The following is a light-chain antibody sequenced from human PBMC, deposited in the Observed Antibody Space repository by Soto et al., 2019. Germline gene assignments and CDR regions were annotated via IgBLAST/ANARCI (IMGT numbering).Light chain of an antibody. CDR3: QQYTDWPPWT. J-gene: IGKJ1*01. Sequence: EMVMTQSPATLSVSPGERASLSCRASQSVSSNLAWYQQKAGQAPRLLIYAASTRATGIPTRFSGSGSGTEFTLTITSLQSEDFAVYYCQQYTDWPPWTFGQGTKVDIK. CDR1: QSVSSN. V-gene: IGKV3D-15*01. CDR2: AAS.